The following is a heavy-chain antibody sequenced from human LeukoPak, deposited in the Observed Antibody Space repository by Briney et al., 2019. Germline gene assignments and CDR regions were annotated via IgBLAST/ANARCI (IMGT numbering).Heavy chain of an antibody. V-gene: IGHV4-39*01. Sequence: PSETLSLTCTVSGASISSSSYYWGWIRQPPGKGLEWIGSIYYSGNTYYNPSLKSRVAMSVDTSKNQFSLKLTSVAAADTAVYYCARHNVGATVGYYFDYWGQGTLVTLSA. D-gene: IGHD1-26*01. J-gene: IGHJ4*02. CDR2: IYYSGNT. CDR1: GASISSSSYY. CDR3: ARHNVGATVGYYFDY.